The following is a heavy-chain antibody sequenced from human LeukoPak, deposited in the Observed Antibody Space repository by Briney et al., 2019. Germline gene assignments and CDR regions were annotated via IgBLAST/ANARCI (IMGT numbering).Heavy chain of an antibody. V-gene: IGHV4-59*01. CDR3: ARDRYYYYGMDV. CDR2: IYYSGST. CDR1: GGSIGSYY. Sequence: SETLSLTCTVPGGSIGSYYWSWIRQPPGKGLEWIGYIYYSGSTNYNPSLKSRVTISVDTSKNQFSLKLSSVTAADTAVYYCARDRYYYYGMDVWGQGTTVTVSS. J-gene: IGHJ6*02.